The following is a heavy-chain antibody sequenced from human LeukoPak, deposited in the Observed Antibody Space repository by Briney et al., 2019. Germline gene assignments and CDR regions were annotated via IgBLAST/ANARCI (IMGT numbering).Heavy chain of an antibody. D-gene: IGHD3-16*01. CDR1: GYTFTTHD. CDR2: MRPNSGDT. CDR3: VRTPPNWGFDY. Sequence: ASVKVSCRASGYTFTTHDINWVRQATGQGLEWLGWMRPNSGDTGYAQKFQGRVTMTSDSSISTAFMELSSLRSEDTAIYYCVRTPPNWGFDYWGQGTLSPSPQ. J-gene: IGHJ4*02. V-gene: IGHV1-8*01.